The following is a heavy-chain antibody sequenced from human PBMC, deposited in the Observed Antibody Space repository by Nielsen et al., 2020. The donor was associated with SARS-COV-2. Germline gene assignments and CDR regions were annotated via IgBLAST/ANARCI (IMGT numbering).Heavy chain of an antibody. CDR3: AKDRARYCSSTSCSLNWFDP. D-gene: IGHD2-2*01. J-gene: IGHJ5*02. Sequence: WIRQPPGKGLEWVSAISGSGASTYYADSVKGRFTISRDNSKNTLYLQMNSLRAEDTAVYYCAKDRARYCSSTSCSLNWFDPWGQGTLVTVSS. CDR2: ISGSGAST. V-gene: IGHV3-23*01.